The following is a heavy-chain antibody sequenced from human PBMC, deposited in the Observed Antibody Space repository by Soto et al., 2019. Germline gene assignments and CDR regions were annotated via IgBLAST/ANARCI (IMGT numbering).Heavy chain of an antibody. J-gene: IGHJ4*02. CDR1: GYTFTSYD. V-gene: IGHV1-18*01. Sequence: QVQLVQSGAEVKKPGASVKVSCKASGYTFTSYDISWVRQAPGQGLEWLGWFRTYNGNTTYAQKRQGRVTMTTDTSTSTAYMELRSLRSDDTAVYYCARGMGQPLDYWGQGTLVTVSS. CDR2: FRTYNGNT. D-gene: IGHD3-16*01. CDR3: ARGMGQPLDY.